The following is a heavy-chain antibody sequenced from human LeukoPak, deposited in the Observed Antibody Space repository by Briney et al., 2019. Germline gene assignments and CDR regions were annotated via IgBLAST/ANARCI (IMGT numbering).Heavy chain of an antibody. CDR3: ARDFFGTGSYLGY. CDR2: INPNNEGT. V-gene: IGHV1-2*02. J-gene: IGHJ4*02. CDR1: GYTFTGYY. D-gene: IGHD3-10*01. Sequence: ASLKVSCKTSGYTFTGYYLHWVRQAPGQGLEWMGWINPNNEGTNSAQKFQGRVTMTRDTSISTAYMELSSLRSDDTAVYYCARDFFGTGSYLGYWGQGTLVTVSS.